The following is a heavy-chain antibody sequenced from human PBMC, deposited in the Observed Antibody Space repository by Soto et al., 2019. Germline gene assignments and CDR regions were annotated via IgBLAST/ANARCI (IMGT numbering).Heavy chain of an antibody. CDR2: IWYDGSNK. J-gene: IGHJ5*02. D-gene: IGHD6-19*01. CDR1: SFTFSRYG. CDR3: ARDGIAVAGPSYNWFDP. Sequence: GSPILSCAPSSFTFSRYGLPWVRQAPGKGLEWVAVIWYDGSNKYYADSVKGRFTISRDNSKNTLYLQMNSLRAEDTAVYYCARDGIAVAGPSYNWFDPWGQGTLVTVSS. V-gene: IGHV3-33*01.